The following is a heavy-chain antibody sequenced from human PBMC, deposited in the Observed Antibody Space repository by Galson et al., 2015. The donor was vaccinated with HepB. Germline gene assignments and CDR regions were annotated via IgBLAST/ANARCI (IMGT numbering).Heavy chain of an antibody. D-gene: IGHD2-15*01. J-gene: IGHJ6*02. CDR2: IWYDGSNK. CDR3: ARDRRGDQGYYHYYNGMDV. CDR1: GFTFSTYG. Sequence: SLRLSCAASGFTFSTYGMHWVRQAPGKGLEWVAIIWYDGSNKYYADSLRGRFTISRDNSKNMLFLQMNSLRAEDTAVYYCARDRRGDQGYYHYYNGMDVWGRGTTVTVSS. V-gene: IGHV3-33*01.